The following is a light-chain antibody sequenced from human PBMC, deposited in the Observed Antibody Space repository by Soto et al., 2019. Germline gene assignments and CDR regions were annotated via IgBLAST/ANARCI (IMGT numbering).Light chain of an antibody. V-gene: IGKV3-11*01. CDR2: DAS. CDR1: QSVDSS. CDR3: QPRGA. Sequence: EVVLTQSPATLSLSPGERATLSCRASQSVDSSLAWYQQKLGQAPRLLIYDASNRATGIPGRFSGSGSGTDFTLTISSLEPEDFAVYYCQPRGAFGQGTKVEIK. J-gene: IGKJ2*01.